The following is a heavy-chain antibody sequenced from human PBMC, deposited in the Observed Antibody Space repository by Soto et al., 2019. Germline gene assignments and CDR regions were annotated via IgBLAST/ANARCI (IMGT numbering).Heavy chain of an antibody. D-gene: IGHD2-15*01. CDR2: ISHGGNT. CDR1: GDSISSRNW. CDR3: AFAVMRFCIGFSCDSGFYGMDV. V-gene: IGHV4-4*02. Sequence: SETLSLTCAVSGDSISSRNWRNWVRQPPGKGLEWIGQISHGGNTNYNPSLQSRVTISVDKSKNQISLTLSSVTATDTTVYNCAFAVMRFCIGFSCDSGFYGMDVWCQGTTLTVSS. J-gene: IGHJ6*02.